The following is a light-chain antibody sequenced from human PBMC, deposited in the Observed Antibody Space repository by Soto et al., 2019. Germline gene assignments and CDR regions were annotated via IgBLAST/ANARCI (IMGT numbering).Light chain of an antibody. CDR3: TSYSGTNDIYV. CDR2: EVV. CDR1: KNDIGVYDF. Sequence: QSALTQPPSASGSPGQSVTISCTGTKNDIGVYDFVSWYQHHPGKAPRLIIYEVVQRPSGVPDRFSGSKSGNTASLTVSGLQAADEADYFCTSYSGTNDIYVFGTGTKVTVL. V-gene: IGLV2-8*01. J-gene: IGLJ1*01.